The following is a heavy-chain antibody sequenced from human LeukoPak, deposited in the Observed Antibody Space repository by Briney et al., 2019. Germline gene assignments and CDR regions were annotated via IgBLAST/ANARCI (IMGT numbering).Heavy chain of an antibody. Sequence: GGSLRLSCAASGFTFSTYVVSWVRQAPGRGLEWVSAISGSGGNTYYADTVSGRFTISRDNSKNTLYLQMSSLRVEDTAVYYCAKDRGRYYDSSGHHWGYYFDSWGQGILVTVST. V-gene: IGHV3-23*01. CDR2: ISGSGGNT. CDR1: GFTFSTYV. J-gene: IGHJ4*02. D-gene: IGHD3-22*01. CDR3: AKDRGRYYDSSGHHWGYYFDS.